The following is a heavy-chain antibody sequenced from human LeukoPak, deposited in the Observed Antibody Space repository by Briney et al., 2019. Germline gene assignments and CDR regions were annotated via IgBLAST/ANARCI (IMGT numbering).Heavy chain of an antibody. D-gene: IGHD4-17*01. J-gene: IGHJ4*02. CDR3: AGDDDYGDYYADY. Sequence: PGGSLRLSCAASGFTFSNYEMNWVRQAPGKGLEWVSYISSSGSTIYYADSVKGRFTISRDNAKNSLYLQMNSLRAGDTAVYYCAGDDDYGDYYADYWGQGTLVTVSS. CDR1: GFTFSNYE. V-gene: IGHV3-48*03. CDR2: ISSSGSTI.